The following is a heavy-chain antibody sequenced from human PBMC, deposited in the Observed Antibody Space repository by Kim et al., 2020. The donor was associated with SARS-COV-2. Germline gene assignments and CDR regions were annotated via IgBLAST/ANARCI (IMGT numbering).Heavy chain of an antibody. CDR3: ARDRGTYYGSGSYFDY. CDR2: IYHSGST. J-gene: IGHJ4*02. Sequence: SETLSLTCTVSGYSISSGYYWGWIRQPPGKGLEWIGSIYHSGSTYYNPSLKSRVTISVDTSKNQFSLKLSSVTAADTAVYYCARDRGTYYGSGSYFDYWGQGTLVTVSS. D-gene: IGHD3-10*01. CDR1: GYSISSGYY. V-gene: IGHV4-38-2*02.